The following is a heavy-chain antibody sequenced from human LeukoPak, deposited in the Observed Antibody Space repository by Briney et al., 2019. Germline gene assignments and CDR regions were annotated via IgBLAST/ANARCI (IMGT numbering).Heavy chain of an antibody. CDR2: IYYTGST. J-gene: IGHJ6*02. CDR1: GGSISSYY. D-gene: IGHD2-2*01. Sequence: SETLSLTCTVSGGSISSYYWNWIRQPPGKGLEWIGYIYYTGSTNYRPSLKSRVTISVDTSRNQFSLKLSSVTAADTAVYYCVRQDVVVITAAAYYYGMDVWGRGTTVTVSS. V-gene: IGHV4-59*08. CDR3: VRQDVVVITAAAYYYGMDV.